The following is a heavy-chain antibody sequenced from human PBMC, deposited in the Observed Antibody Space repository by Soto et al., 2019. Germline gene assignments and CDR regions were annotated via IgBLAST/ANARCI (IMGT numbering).Heavy chain of an antibody. D-gene: IGHD2-21*02. CDR3: AKGAHVLVVTAALDY. Sequence: QVQLMQSGAEVKKPGASVKVSCKASGDTFTDYYIHWVRQAPGQGLEWMGTVNPSGGHTTYAQHFLGRVTMTRDTSTSSLYMELTRLTSDDTAIYYCAKGAHVLVVTAALDYWGQVTLATVSS. CDR1: GDTFTDYY. V-gene: IGHV1-46*01. J-gene: IGHJ4*02. CDR2: VNPSGGHT.